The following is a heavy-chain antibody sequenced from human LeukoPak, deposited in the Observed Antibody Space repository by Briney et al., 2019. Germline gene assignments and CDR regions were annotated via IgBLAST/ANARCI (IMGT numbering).Heavy chain of an antibody. CDR1: GFTLSHYA. D-gene: IGHD3-10*01. J-gene: IGHJ5*02. CDR2: ISYDGTHK. V-gene: IGHV3-30-3*01. Sequence: PGGSLRLSCAASGFTLSHYAMHWVRQAPGKGLEWVSIISYDGTHKYSADSVRGRFTISRDNSKNTLYLQMNSLRHEDTAVYYCVRGHDYYGSGSFYRYWLDPWGQGTLVTVSS. CDR3: VRGHDYYGSGSFYRYWLDP.